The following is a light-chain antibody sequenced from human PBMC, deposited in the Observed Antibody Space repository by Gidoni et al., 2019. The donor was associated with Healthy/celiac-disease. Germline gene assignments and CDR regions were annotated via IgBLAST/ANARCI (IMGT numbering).Light chain of an antibody. CDR1: QSISSY. CDR2: AAS. CDR3: QQSYSTPLT. V-gene: IGKV1-39*01. J-gene: IGKJ4*01. Sequence: DTQMTQSPSSLSASVGDRVTITCRASQSISSYLNWYQQKPGKAPKLLIYAASSLQSGVPSRVSGSGSGTDFTLTICSLQPEDFATYYCQQSYSTPLTFGGGTKVEIK.